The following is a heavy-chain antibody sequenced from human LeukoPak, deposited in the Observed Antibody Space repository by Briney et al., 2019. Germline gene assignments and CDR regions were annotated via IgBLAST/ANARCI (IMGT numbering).Heavy chain of an antibody. V-gene: IGHV1-18*01. Sequence: ASVKVSCKASGYTFTSYGISWVRQAPGQGLEWMGWISAYNGNTNYAQKLQGRLTMTTDTSTSSAYMELRSLRSDDTAVYYCARGNRYCSSTSCPGVFQHWGQGTLVTVSS. CDR3: ARGNRYCSSTSCPGVFQH. D-gene: IGHD2-2*01. J-gene: IGHJ1*01. CDR2: ISAYNGNT. CDR1: GYTFTSYG.